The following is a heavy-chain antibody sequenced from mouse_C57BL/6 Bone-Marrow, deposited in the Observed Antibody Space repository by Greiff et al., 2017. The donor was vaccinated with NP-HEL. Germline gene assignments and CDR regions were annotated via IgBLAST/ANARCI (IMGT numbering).Heavy chain of an antibody. CDR2: IYPGDGDT. J-gene: IGHJ1*03. CDR1: GYAFSSSW. D-gene: IGHD2-5*01. V-gene: IGHV1-82*01. CDR3: ASFYYSNYYWYFDV. Sequence: QVHVKQSGPELVKPGASVKISCKASGYAFSSSWMNWVKQRPGKGLEWIGRIYPGDGDTNYNGKFKGKATLTADKSSSTAYMQLSSLTSEDSAVYFCASFYYSNYYWYFDVWGTGTTVTVSS.